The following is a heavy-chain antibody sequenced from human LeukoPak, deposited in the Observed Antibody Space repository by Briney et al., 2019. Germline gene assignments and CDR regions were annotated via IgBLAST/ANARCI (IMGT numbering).Heavy chain of an antibody. CDR3: AIGTVTTFRGYYYYYMDV. D-gene: IGHD4-17*01. V-gene: IGHV1-69*13. CDR1: GGTFSSYA. Sequence: SVKVSCKASGGTFSSYAISWVRQAPGQGLEWMGGIIPIFGTANYAQKFQGRVTITADESTSTAYMELSSLRSEDTAVYYCAIGTVTTFRGYYYYYMDVWGKGTTVTVSS. J-gene: IGHJ6*03. CDR2: IIPIFGTA.